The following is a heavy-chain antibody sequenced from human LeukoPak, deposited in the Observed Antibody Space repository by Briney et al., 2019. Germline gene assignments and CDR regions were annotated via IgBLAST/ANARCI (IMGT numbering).Heavy chain of an antibody. V-gene: IGHV1-2*02. CDR2: INPNSGGT. Sequence: ASVKVSCKGAGYTFTGYYMHWVRQAPGQGLEWMGWINPNSGGTNYAQKFQGRVTMTRDTSISTAYMEVSRLRSDDTAVYYCARSAETYCGGDCYSFDYWGQGTLVTVSS. CDR1: GYTFTGYY. J-gene: IGHJ4*02. CDR3: ARSAETYCGGDCYSFDY. D-gene: IGHD2-21*01.